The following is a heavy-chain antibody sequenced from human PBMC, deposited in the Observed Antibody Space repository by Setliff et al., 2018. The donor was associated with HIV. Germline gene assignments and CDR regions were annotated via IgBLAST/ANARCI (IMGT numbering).Heavy chain of an antibody. J-gene: IGHJ4*02. Sequence: ASVKVSCKTAGYTFTGHFIHWMRQAPGQGLEWMGWINPNSGATDYAWRFEDRVTMTSDTSIRTVYMELSSLRSDETAVYYCARDTAIGWYGESKMSDFWGQGTLVT. CDR2: INPNSGAT. CDR1: GYTFTGHF. V-gene: IGHV1-2*02. CDR3: ARDTAIGWYGESKMSDF. D-gene: IGHD3-10*01.